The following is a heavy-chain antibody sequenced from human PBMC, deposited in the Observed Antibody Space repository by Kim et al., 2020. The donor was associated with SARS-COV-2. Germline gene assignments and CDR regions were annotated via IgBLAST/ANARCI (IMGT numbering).Heavy chain of an antibody. Sequence: GGSLRLSCAASGFTFSSYAMSWVRQAPGKGLEWVSVISGGGVNKFYADSVRGRFTISRDNPKNTLYLPMNSLRDEDTALYYCAKVVVMDDYNYYYYGMDV. CDR2: ISGGGVNK. D-gene: IGHD3-3*01. CDR1: GFTFSSYA. J-gene: IGHJ6*01. V-gene: IGHV3-23*01. CDR3: AKVVVMDDYNYYYYGMDV.